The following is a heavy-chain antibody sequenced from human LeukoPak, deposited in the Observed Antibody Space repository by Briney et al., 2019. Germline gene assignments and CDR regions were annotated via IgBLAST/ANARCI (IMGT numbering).Heavy chain of an antibody. CDR2: INPNSGGT. Sequence: GASVKVSCKASGYTFTGYYMHWVRQAPGQGLEWMGWINPNSGGTNYAQKFQGRVTMTRDTSISTAYMELSRLRSDGTAVYYCARGDILTGYYQPPYYYYYGMDVWGQGTTVTVPS. V-gene: IGHV1-2*02. D-gene: IGHD3-9*01. CDR1: GYTFTGYY. CDR3: ARGDILTGYYQPPYYYYYGMDV. J-gene: IGHJ6*02.